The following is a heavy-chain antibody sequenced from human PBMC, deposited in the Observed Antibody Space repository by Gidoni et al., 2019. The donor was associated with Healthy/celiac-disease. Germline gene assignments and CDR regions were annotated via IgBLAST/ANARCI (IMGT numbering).Heavy chain of an antibody. Sequence: QVQLVQSGAEVKKPGSSVKVSCKASGGTFSSYAISWVRQAPGQGLEWMGGIIPIFGTANYAQKFQGRVTITADESTSTAYMELSSLRSEDTAVYYCAREGDCSGGSCYSSGPDAFDIWGQGTMVTVSS. D-gene: IGHD2-15*01. J-gene: IGHJ3*02. CDR1: GGTFSSYA. V-gene: IGHV1-69*01. CDR3: AREGDCSGGSCYSSGPDAFDI. CDR2: IIPIFGTA.